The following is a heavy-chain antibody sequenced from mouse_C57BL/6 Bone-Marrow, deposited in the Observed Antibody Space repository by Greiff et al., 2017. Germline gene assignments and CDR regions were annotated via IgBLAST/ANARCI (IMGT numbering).Heavy chain of an antibody. D-gene: IGHD2-2*01. Sequence: LQQSGAELVRPGSSVKLSCKDSYFAFMACAMHWVKQRPGHGLEWIGSFTMYSDATEYSENFKGKATLTANTSSSTAYMELSSLTSEDSAVYYCARWSRWLRAYWGQGTTLTVSS. J-gene: IGHJ2*01. CDR2: FTMYSDAT. CDR3: ARWSRWLRAY. CDR1: YFAFMACA. V-gene: IGHV1-49*01.